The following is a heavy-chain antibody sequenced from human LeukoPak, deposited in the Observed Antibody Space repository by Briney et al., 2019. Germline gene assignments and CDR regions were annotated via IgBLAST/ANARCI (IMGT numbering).Heavy chain of an antibody. D-gene: IGHD1-26*01. V-gene: IGHV4-30-2*02. Sequence: PSETLSLTCAVSGGSISSGGYSWSWIRQPPGKGLEWIGYIYHSGSTYYNPSLKSRVTISVDTSKNQFSLKLSSVTAADTAVYYCARSYSGIPYYFDYWGQGTLVTVSS. CDR2: IYHSGST. CDR3: ARSYSGIPYYFDY. J-gene: IGHJ4*02. CDR1: GGSISSGGYS.